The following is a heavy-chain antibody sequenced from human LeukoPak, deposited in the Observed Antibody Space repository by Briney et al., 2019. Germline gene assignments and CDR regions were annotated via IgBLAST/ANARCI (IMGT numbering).Heavy chain of an antibody. CDR1: GFTFSTDAM. CDR3: ARGRYYGSGSYYNPYYFDY. J-gene: IGHJ4*02. D-gene: IGHD3-10*01. Sequence: LRLSCAASGFTFSTDAMSWVRQAPGKGLEWIGYIYHSGSTYYNPSLKSRVTISVDRSKNQFSLKLSSVTAADTAVYYCARGRYYGSGSYYNPYYFDYWGQGTLVTVSS. CDR2: IYHSGST. V-gene: IGHV4-30-2*01.